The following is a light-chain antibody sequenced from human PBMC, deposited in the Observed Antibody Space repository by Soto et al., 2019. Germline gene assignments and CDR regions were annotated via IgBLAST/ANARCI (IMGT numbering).Light chain of an antibody. CDR3: QQYGRSPRT. CDR1: QSISSY. Sequence: MVLTQSPGTLSLSPGERATLSCRASQSISSYLAWYQQKPGQPPRLLIYGASTRATGIPDRFSGSGSGTDFTLTISRLEPEDFAVYYCQQYGRSPRTFGQGTKVDIK. J-gene: IGKJ1*01. V-gene: IGKV3-20*01. CDR2: GAS.